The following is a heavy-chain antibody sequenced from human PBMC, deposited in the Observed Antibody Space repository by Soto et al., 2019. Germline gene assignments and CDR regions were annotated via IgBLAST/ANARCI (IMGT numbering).Heavy chain of an antibody. CDR3: AKVPYYDSSGYFGRLASEGYFDY. Sequence: GGSLRLSCAASGFTFSSYAMSWVRQAPGKGLEWVSAISGSGGSTYYADSVKGRFTISRDNSKNTLYLQMNSLRAEDTAVYYCAKVPYYDSSGYFGRLASEGYFDYWGQGTLVTVSS. V-gene: IGHV3-23*01. D-gene: IGHD3-22*01. CDR2: ISGSGGST. J-gene: IGHJ4*02. CDR1: GFTFSSYA.